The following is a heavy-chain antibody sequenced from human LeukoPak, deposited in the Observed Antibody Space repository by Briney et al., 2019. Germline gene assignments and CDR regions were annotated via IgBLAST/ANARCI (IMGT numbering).Heavy chain of an antibody. V-gene: IGHV4-34*01. D-gene: IGHD3-22*01. CDR3: ARSPYAVITTHFDY. CDR1: GGSIFSYY. CDR2: INHSGST. J-gene: IGHJ4*02. Sequence: PSETLSLTCSVSGGSIFSYYWSWIRQPPGKGLEWIGEINHSGSTNYNPSLKSRVTISVDTSKNQFSLKLSSVTAADTAVYYCARSPYAVITTHFDYWGQGTLVTVSS.